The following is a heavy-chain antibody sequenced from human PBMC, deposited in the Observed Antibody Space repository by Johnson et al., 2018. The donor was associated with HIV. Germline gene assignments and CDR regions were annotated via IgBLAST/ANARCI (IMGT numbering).Heavy chain of an antibody. CDR1: GFTFSSYA. J-gene: IGHJ3*02. D-gene: IGHD4-23*01. CDR3: AKARSLLDYGGFDAFDI. CDR2: IYYDGTNK. V-gene: IGHV3-33*06. Sequence: HVQLVESGGGLVQPGRSLRLSCAASGFTFSSYAMHWVRQAPGKGLEWVAIIYYDGTNKYYADSVKGRFTISRDNSKNTLSLQMISLRSEDTAMYYCAKARSLLDYGGFDAFDIWGQGTLVIVSS.